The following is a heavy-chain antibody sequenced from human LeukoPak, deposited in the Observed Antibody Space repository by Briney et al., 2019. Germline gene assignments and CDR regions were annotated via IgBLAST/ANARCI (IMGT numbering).Heavy chain of an antibody. Sequence: GGSLRLSCAASGFTFSIYGMNWVRQAPGKGLEWVSGISDSGNSTYYADSVKGRFTISRDNSKNTLYLQMNSLRAEDPAVYYCARRAGGYSHPYDYWGQGTLVTVSS. V-gene: IGHV3-23*01. CDR3: ARRAGGYSHPYDY. D-gene: IGHD4-23*01. CDR1: GFTFSIYG. J-gene: IGHJ4*02. CDR2: ISDSGNST.